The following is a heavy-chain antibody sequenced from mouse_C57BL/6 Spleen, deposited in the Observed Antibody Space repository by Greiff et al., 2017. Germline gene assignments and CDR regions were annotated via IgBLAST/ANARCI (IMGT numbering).Heavy chain of an antibody. J-gene: IGHJ4*01. CDR1: GFTFSDFY. V-gene: IGHV7-1*01. CDR2: SRNKANDYTT. CDR3: AREAGAMDY. Sequence: EVKVVESGGGLVQSGRSLRLSCATSGFTFSDFYMEWVRQAPGKGLEWIAASRNKANDYTTEYSASVKGRFIVSRDTSQSILYLQMNALSAEDTAIYYCAREAGAMDYWGQVTSVTVSS.